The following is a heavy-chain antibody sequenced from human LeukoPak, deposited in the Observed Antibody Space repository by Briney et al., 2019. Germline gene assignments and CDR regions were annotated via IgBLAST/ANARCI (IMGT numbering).Heavy chain of an antibody. V-gene: IGHV3-74*01. Sequence: PGGSLRLSCTASGSSFSGHWMHRARQLPGKGLVWVSRISPTRSTTSYADSVKGRFTVSRDNAKNTLYLQVNNLRAEDTAVYYCARGPNSNWSGLDFWGQGTLLTVSS. CDR3: ARGPNSNWSGLDF. J-gene: IGHJ4*02. D-gene: IGHD6-6*01. CDR1: GSSFSGHW. CDR2: ISPTRSTT.